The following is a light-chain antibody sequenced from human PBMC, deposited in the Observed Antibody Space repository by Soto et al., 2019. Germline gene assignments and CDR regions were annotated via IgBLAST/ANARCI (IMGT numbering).Light chain of an antibody. Sequence: EIVLTQSPGTLSLSPGERATLSYRASQSVSSSYLAWYQQRPGQAPRLLIYGASSRASDIPDRFSGSGSGTDFTLTISRLEPEDFAVYYCQQYGNSRYTFGQGTKLEIK. V-gene: IGKV3-20*01. CDR1: QSVSSSY. CDR2: GAS. CDR3: QQYGNSRYT. J-gene: IGKJ2*01.